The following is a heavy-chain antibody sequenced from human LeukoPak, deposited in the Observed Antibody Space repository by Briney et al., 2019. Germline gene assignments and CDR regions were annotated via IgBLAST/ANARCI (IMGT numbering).Heavy chain of an antibody. Sequence: SVKVSCKASGGTFNNYAINWVRQAPGQGLEWMGGIIPIFSTTNYALKFQGRVLITADESTSTAYMELSSLRSDDTAVYYCARVGNYNGRQTLDYWGQGTLVTVSS. V-gene: IGHV1-69*01. CDR1: GGTFNNYA. CDR3: ARVGNYNGRQTLDY. D-gene: IGHD4-11*01. CDR2: IIPIFSTT. J-gene: IGHJ4*02.